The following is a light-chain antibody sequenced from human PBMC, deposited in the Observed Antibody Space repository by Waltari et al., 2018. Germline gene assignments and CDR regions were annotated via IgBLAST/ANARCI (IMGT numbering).Light chain of an antibody. J-gene: IGLJ3*02. V-gene: IGLV2-14*03. CDR3: CSYKRVATWV. Sequence: WYQQYPVKAPILIIYDVFNRPSGVSSRFSASKSDNTASLTISGLQAEYGSNFYCCSYKRVATWVFGGVTELTFL. CDR2: DVF.